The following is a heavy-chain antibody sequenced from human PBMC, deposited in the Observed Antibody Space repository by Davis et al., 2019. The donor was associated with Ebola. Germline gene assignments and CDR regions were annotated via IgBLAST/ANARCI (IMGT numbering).Heavy chain of an antibody. Sequence: PGGSLRLSCAASGFTFSSYSMNWVRQAPGKGLEWVSYISSSSNTIYYADSVKGRFTISRDNSKNTLYLQMNSLRAEDSAVYYCAKERRGDYYYYYYGMDVWGKGTTVTVSS. CDR1: GFTFSSYS. D-gene: IGHD2-21*02. J-gene: IGHJ6*04. CDR2: ISSSSNTI. V-gene: IGHV3-48*01. CDR3: AKERRGDYYYYYYGMDV.